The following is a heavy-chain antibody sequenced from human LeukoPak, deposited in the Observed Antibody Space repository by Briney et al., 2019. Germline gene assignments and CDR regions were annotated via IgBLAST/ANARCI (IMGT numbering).Heavy chain of an antibody. CDR2: IYSSGST. V-gene: IGHV4-4*07. CDR1: GGSISSYY. J-gene: IGHJ2*01. Sequence: SETLSLTCTVSGGSISSYYWSWIRQPAGKGLEWIGRIYSSGSTNYNPSLKSRATISIDTSKNQFSLKMSSATAADTAVYYCAREPYSVTYVWSRDWYFDLWGRGTLVTVSS. CDR3: AREPYSVTYVWSRDWYFDL. D-gene: IGHD1-26*01.